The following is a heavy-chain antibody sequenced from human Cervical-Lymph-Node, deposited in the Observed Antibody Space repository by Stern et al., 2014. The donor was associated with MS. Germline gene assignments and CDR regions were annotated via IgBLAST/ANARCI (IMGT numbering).Heavy chain of an antibody. CDR1: GYTFTSSY. CDR3: AREVAGHRLGMMDV. CDR2: INPSGGST. J-gene: IGHJ6*02. D-gene: IGHD6-19*01. V-gene: IGHV1-46*01. Sequence: VQLVESGAEVKTPGASVKLSCKASGYTFTSSYMHWVRQAPGQRLEWMGIINPSGGSTSYAQKFQGRVTMTRDTSTSTVYMELSSLRSEDTAVYYCAREVAGHRLGMMDVWGQGTSVTVSS.